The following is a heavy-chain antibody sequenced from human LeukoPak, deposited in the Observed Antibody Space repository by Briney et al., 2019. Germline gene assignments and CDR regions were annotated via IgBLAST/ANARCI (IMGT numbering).Heavy chain of an antibody. J-gene: IGHJ4*02. CDR1: GFTFSTYS. D-gene: IGHD4-23*01. V-gene: IGHV3-21*01. Sequence: GGSLRLSCTASGFTFSTYSMNWVRQAPGKGLEWVSFISNSGDYMYYADSVKGRFSISRDNAKNSLFLQMNSLRAEDTAVYYCARDGGLPHDFWGQGTLVTVYS. CDR3: ARDGGLPHDF. CDR2: ISNSGDYM.